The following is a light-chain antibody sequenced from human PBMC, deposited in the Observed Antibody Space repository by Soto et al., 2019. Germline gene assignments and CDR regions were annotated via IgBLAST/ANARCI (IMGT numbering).Light chain of an antibody. V-gene: IGKV1-33*01. J-gene: IGKJ5*01. Sequence: DIQMTQSPSSLSASVGDRVTITCQASQDISNYLYWYQQKPGKAPKLLIYDASNLETGVPSRFSGSRSGTDFTFTISNMQPEDIATDYCQQYDNLPSITFGQGTRLEIK. CDR3: QQYDNLPSIT. CDR1: QDISNY. CDR2: DAS.